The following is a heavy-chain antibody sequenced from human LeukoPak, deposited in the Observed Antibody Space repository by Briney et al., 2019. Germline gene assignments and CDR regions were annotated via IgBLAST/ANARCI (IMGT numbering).Heavy chain of an antibody. D-gene: IGHD4-23*01. Sequence: PSETLSHTCAVYGVSYSGYYWSWLRQPPGKGLEWIGEINHSGSTNYNPSLKSRVTIAVDTYKNQFSLKLSSVTAADTAVYYCARGASTVVTPDYYYYYMDVWGKGTTVTVSS. CDR2: INHSGST. CDR3: ARGASTVVTPDYYYYYMDV. J-gene: IGHJ6*03. V-gene: IGHV4-34*01. CDR1: GVSYSGYY.